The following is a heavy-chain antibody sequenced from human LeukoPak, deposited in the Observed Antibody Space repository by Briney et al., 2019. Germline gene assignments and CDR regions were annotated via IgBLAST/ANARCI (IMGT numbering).Heavy chain of an antibody. D-gene: IGHD2-15*01. Sequence: SETLSLTCAVYGGSFSGYYWSWIRQPPRKGLEWIGEINHSGSTNYNPSLKSRVTISVDTSKNQFSLKLSSVTAADTAVYYCARVAGSCYDYWGQGTLVTVSS. V-gene: IGHV4-34*01. CDR3: ARVAGSCYDY. CDR1: GGSFSGYY. CDR2: INHSGST. J-gene: IGHJ4*02.